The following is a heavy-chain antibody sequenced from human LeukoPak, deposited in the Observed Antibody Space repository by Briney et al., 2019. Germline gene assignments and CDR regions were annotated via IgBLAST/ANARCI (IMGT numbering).Heavy chain of an antibody. Sequence: PSETLSLTCTVSGGSISRSAYYWGWIRQPPGKGLEWIGTIYYSGSTYYNPSLKSRVTISVGTSKNQFSLKLSSVTAADTAVYYCARGWKYDNSGYFSGYWGQGTLVTVSS. D-gene: IGHD3-22*01. J-gene: IGHJ4*02. CDR3: ARGWKYDNSGYFSGY. CDR2: IYYSGST. V-gene: IGHV4-39*07. CDR1: GGSISRSAYY.